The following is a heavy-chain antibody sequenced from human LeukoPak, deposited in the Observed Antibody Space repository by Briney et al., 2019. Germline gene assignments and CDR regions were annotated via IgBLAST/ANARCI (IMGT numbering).Heavy chain of an antibody. Sequence: GGSLRLSCAASGFTVSTNFMTWVRQAPGKGLEWVSVTDSGGGTYYADSVKGRFTISRDSSKNTLFLQMNSLRAEDTAVYYCAVYGDYGRFDYWGQGTLVIVSS. CDR1: GFTVSTNF. CDR2: TDSGGGT. D-gene: IGHD4-17*01. V-gene: IGHV3-66*01. J-gene: IGHJ4*02. CDR3: AVYGDYGRFDY.